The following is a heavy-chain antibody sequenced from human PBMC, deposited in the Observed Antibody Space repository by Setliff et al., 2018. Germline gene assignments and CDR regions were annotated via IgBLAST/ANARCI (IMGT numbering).Heavy chain of an antibody. CDR3: AFRRGYIYGLDN. CDR2: IDPEDGKT. J-gene: IGHJ4*02. D-gene: IGHD5-18*01. V-gene: IGHV1-69-2*01. CDR1: GYTFTDDY. Sequence: ASVKVSCKASGYTFTDDYMYWVKQAPGKGLEWMGRIDPEDGKTVYAEKFQGRVIISADTSIDTVYLEIDSLRSEDTAVYYCAFRRGYIYGLDNCGQGTLVTVSS.